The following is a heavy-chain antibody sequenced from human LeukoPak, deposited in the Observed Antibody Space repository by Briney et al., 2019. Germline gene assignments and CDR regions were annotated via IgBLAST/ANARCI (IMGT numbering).Heavy chain of an antibody. CDR3: ARSMTTVTSWDY. V-gene: IGHV1-2*02. J-gene: IGHJ4*02. D-gene: IGHD4-17*01. CDR2: INPNSGGT. Sequence: ASAKVSCKASGSTFTGFYVHWVRQAPGQGLEWMGWINPNSGGTNYAQKFQGRVTMTRDTSINTAYMDLSGLRSDDSAVYYCARSMTTVTSWDYWGPGTLVTVSS. CDR1: GSTFTGFY.